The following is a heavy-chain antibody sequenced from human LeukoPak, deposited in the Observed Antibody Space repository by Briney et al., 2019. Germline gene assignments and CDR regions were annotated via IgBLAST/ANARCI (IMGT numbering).Heavy chain of an antibody. D-gene: IGHD3-22*01. V-gene: IGHV4-34*01. CDR2: INHSGST. Sequence: SETLSLTCAVYGGSFSGYYWSWIRQPPGKGLEWIGEINHSGSTNYNPSLKSRVTISVDTSKNQFSLKLSSVTAADTAVYCCARGRPYSSGYYRAFDIWGQGTMVTVSS. CDR3: ARGRPYSSGYYRAFDI. CDR1: GGSFSGYY. J-gene: IGHJ3*02.